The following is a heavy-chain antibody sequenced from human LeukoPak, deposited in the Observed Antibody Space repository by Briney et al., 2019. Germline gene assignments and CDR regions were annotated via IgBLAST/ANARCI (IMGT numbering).Heavy chain of an antibody. CDR2: INAGNGNT. CDR1: GYTFTSYA. J-gene: IGHJ4*02. Sequence: ASVKVSCKASGYTFTSYAMHWVRQAPGQRLEWMGWINAGNGNTKYSQKFQGRVTITRDTSASTAYMELSSLRSEDTAVYYCARAFPHSYGYYFDYWGQGTLVTVSS. D-gene: IGHD5-18*01. V-gene: IGHV1-3*01. CDR3: ARAFPHSYGYYFDY.